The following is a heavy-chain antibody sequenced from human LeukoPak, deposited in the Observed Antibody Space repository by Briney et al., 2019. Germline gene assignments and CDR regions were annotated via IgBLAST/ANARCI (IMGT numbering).Heavy chain of an antibody. CDR3: ARVGYDSSGYQFDY. CDR1: GYTFTGYY. CDR2: ISAYNGNT. Sequence: GASVKVSCKASGYTFTGYYMHWVRQAPGQGLEWMGWISAYNGNTNYAQKLQGRVTMTTDTSTSTAYMELRSLRSDDTAVYYCARVGYDSSGYQFDYWGQGTLVTVSS. V-gene: IGHV1-18*04. D-gene: IGHD3-22*01. J-gene: IGHJ4*02.